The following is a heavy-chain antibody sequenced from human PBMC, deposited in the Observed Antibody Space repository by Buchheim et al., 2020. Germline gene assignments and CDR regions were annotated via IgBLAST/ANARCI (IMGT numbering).Heavy chain of an antibody. CDR3: ASKSGLVPYGY. CDR2: INQSGST. Sequence: QVQLRQWGAGLLKPSETLSLTCAVYGGSFSGYYWSWIRQAPGKGLEWIGEINQSGSTNYNPSLKSRVTISVDKSKNQFSLQVSSVTAADTAVYYCASKSGLVPYGYWGQGTL. V-gene: IGHV4-34*01. J-gene: IGHJ4*02. CDR1: GGSFSGYY. D-gene: IGHD3-16*01.